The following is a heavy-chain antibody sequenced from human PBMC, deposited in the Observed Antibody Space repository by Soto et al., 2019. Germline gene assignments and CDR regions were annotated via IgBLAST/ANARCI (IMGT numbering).Heavy chain of an antibody. V-gene: IGHV4-59*01. CDR2: IYYSGST. J-gene: IGHJ6*03. CDR1: GGSISSYY. CDR3: ARDGQYYDFWSGLYYYYMAV. Sequence: PSETLSLTCTVSGGSISSYYWSWIRQPPGKGLEWIGYIYYSGSTNYNPSLKSRVTISVDTSKNQFSLKLSSVTAADTAVYYCARDGQYYDFWSGLYYYYMAVWGKGTTVTVS. D-gene: IGHD3-3*01.